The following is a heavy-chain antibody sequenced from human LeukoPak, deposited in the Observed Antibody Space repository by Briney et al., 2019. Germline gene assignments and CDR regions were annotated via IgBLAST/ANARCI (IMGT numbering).Heavy chain of an antibody. CDR2: INHSGST. J-gene: IGHJ4*02. V-gene: IGHV4-34*01. D-gene: IGHD2-15*01. CDR3: ARGLGGYSGYAGYCSGGSCYSLDY. CDR1: GFTFSSYS. Sequence: GSLRLSCAASGFTFSSYSMNWVRQAPGKGLEWIGEINHSGSTNYNPSLKSRVTISVDTSKNQFSLKLSSVTAADTAVYYCARGLGGYSGYAGYCSGGSCYSLDYWGQGTLVTVSS.